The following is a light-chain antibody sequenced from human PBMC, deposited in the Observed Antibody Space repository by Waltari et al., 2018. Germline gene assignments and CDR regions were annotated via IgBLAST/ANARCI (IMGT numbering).Light chain of an antibody. CDR2: DAD. CDR1: QDIGAS. CDR3: QQFGSLPWT. V-gene: IGKV1-33*01. J-gene: IGKJ1*01. Sequence: IHLTQSPSSLSASVGDTVTITCRASQDIGASVNWYQQRPGEAPKLLIFDADSLERGAPSRFSGGGSRTQFTFTITGLQAEDIATYYCQQFGSLPWTFGQGTTVE.